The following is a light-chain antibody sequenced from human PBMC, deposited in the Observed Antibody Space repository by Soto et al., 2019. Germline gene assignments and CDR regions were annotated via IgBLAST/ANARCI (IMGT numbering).Light chain of an antibody. CDR1: SSNIGAGYD. V-gene: IGLV1-40*01. Sequence: QSVLTQPPSVSGAPGQRVTISCTGSSSNIGAGYDVHWYQQLPGTAPKLLIHANSNRPSGVPDRFSGYKSDTSASLAITGLQAEDEADYYCQSYDSSLSGFYVFGTGTKVTVL. J-gene: IGLJ1*01. CDR2: ANS. CDR3: QSYDSSLSGFYV.